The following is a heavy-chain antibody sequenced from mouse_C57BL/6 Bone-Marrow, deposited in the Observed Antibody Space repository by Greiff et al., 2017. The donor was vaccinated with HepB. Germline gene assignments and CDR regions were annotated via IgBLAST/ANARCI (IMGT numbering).Heavy chain of an antibody. CDR1: GYSFTGYF. CDR3: ARVEWLPLFDY. Sequence: EVQLQQSGPELVKPGDSVKISCKASGYSFTGYFMNWVMQSHGKSLEWIGRINPYNGDTFYNQKFKGKATLTVDKSSSTAHMELRRLTSEDSAVYYCARVEWLPLFDYWGQGTTLTVSS. V-gene: IGHV1-20*01. J-gene: IGHJ2*01. CDR2: INPYNGDT. D-gene: IGHD2-2*01.